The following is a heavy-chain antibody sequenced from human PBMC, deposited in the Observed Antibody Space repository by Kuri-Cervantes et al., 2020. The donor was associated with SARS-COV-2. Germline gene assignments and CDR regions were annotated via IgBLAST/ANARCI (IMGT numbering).Heavy chain of an antibody. CDR2: IKQDGSEK. D-gene: IGHD3-22*01. J-gene: IGHJ4*02. Sequence: GGSLRLSCAASGFTFSSYWMSWVRQAPGKGLEWVANIKQDGSEKYYVDSVKGRFTISRDNAKNSLYLQMNSLRAEDPAVYYCARDYYDSSGYSSFDYWGQGTLVTVSS. V-gene: IGHV3-7*05. CDR1: GFTFSSYW. CDR3: ARDYYDSSGYSSFDY.